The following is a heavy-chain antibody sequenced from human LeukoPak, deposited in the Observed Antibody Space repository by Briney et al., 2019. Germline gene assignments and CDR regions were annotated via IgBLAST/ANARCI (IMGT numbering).Heavy chain of an antibody. V-gene: IGHV3-9*01. Sequence: PGGSLRLSCAGSGFIFNNYAMHWVGQPPGKGLEGVSGISWDSGSIDYAGSVKGRFTISRDNANNPLYLQLNSLRVEDTAFYYCPKDNRRHSTSGPTPDSLHWGQGALVTVSS. CDR3: PKDNRRHSTSGPTPDSLH. CDR1: GFIFNNYA. CDR2: ISWDSGSI. J-gene: IGHJ4*02. D-gene: IGHD6-19*01.